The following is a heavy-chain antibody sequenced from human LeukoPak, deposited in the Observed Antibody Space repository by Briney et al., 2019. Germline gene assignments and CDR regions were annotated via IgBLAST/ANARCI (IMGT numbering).Heavy chain of an antibody. D-gene: IGHD5-18*01. J-gene: IGHJ4*02. CDR3: ARDLRAGSYGFD. CDR1: GFTFSSYS. V-gene: IGHV3-48*04. CDR2: ISSSSSTI. Sequence: GGSLRLSCAASGFTFSSYSMNWVRQAPGKGLEWVSYISSSSSTIHYADSVKGRFTISRDNAKNSLYLQMNSLRAEDTAVYYCARDLRAGSYGFDWGQGTLVTVSS.